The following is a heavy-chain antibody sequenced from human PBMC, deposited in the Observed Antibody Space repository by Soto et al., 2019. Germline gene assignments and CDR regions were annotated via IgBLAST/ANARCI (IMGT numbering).Heavy chain of an antibody. J-gene: IGHJ4*02. Sequence: PGGSLRLSCAASGFTFSDHYMSWIRQAPGKGLEWIGHSSNSGSFTRYADSVKGRFSISRDNAKNSLYLQINSLRGDDTAIYYCVRSGDNYNLLAYWGQGTPVTVSS. D-gene: IGHD1-1*01. V-gene: IGHV3-11*06. CDR1: GFTFSDHY. CDR3: VRSGDNYNLLAY. CDR2: SSNSGSFT.